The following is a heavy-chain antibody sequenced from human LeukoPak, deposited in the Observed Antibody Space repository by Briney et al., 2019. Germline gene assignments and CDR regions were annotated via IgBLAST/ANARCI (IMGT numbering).Heavy chain of an antibody. Sequence: GRSLRLSCAASGFTFSSYGMHWVRQAPGKGLEWVAVISYDGSNKYYADSVKGRFTISRDNSKNTLYLQMNSLRAEDTAVYYCANSMGTTPVDYWGQGTLVTVSS. CDR1: GFTFSSYG. CDR3: ANSMGTTPVDY. CDR2: ISYDGSNK. V-gene: IGHV3-30*18. J-gene: IGHJ4*02. D-gene: IGHD1-1*01.